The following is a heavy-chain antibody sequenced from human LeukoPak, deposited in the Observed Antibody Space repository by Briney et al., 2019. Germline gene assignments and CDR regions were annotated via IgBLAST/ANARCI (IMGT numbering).Heavy chain of an antibody. CDR3: ASSGSYRFDY. V-gene: IGHV3-23*01. CDR1: GFTFSSSA. Sequence: GGSLRLSCAASGFTFSSSAMSWVRQAPGKGLGWVSAISNNGGYTYYADSVQGRFTISRDNSKSTLCLQMNSLRAEDTAVYYCASSGSYRFDYWGQGTLVTVSS. CDR2: ISNNGGYT. D-gene: IGHD1-26*01. J-gene: IGHJ4*02.